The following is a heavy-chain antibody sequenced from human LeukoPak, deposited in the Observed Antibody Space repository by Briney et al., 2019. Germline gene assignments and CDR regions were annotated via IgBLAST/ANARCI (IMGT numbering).Heavy chain of an antibody. CDR3: KTGDN. J-gene: IGHJ4*02. V-gene: IGHV3-30-3*01. D-gene: IGHD7-27*01. CDR1: GFTFSSYA. Sequence: GGSLRLSCAASGFTFSSYAMHWVRQAPGKGLEWVAVISYDGSNEYYADSVKGRFTISRDNSKNTLYLQMNSLRAEDTAVYYCKTGDNWGQGTLVTVSS. CDR2: ISYDGSNE.